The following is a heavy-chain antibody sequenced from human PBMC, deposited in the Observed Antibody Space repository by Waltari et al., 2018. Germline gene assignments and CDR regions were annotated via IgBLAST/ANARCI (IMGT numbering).Heavy chain of an antibody. Sequence: QVQLQQWGAGLLKPSETLSLTCAVYGGSFSGYYWSWIRQPPGKGLEWNGEINHSGSTNYNPSLKSRVTISVDTSKNQFSLKLSSVTAADTAVYYCARGVGYCSGGSCYSTAGYYYYMDVWGKGTTVTVSS. CDR2: INHSGST. CDR3: ARGVGYCSGGSCYSTAGYYYYMDV. J-gene: IGHJ6*03. D-gene: IGHD2-15*01. V-gene: IGHV4-34*01. CDR1: GGSFSGYY.